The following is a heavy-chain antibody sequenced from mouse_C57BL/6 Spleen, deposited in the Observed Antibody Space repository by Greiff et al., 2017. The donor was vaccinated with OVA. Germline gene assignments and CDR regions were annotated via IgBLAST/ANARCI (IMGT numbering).Heavy chain of an antibody. CDR1: GYTFTDYY. CDR2: INPNNGGT. J-gene: IGHJ1*03. CDR3: ARSKFITTVVGYFDV. D-gene: IGHD1-1*01. V-gene: IGHV1-26*01. Sequence: EVKLQQSGPELVKPGASVKISCKASGYTFTDYYMNWVKQSHGKSLEWIGDINPNNGGTSYNQKFKGKATLTVDKSSSTAYMELRSLTSEDSAVYYCARSKFITTVVGYFDVWGTGTTVTVSS.